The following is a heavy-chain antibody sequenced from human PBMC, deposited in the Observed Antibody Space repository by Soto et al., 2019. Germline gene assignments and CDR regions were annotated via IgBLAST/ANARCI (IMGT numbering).Heavy chain of an antibody. CDR2: FYYSGST. J-gene: IGHJ6*02. Sequence: PSETLSLTCTVSGGSISSYHWSWIRQPPGKGLEWIGYFYYSGSTKYNPSLKSRVTMSADKSKNQFSLRLKSVTAADTAVYWCARDYYYDNSGNPGAYYYGMDVWGHGTTVTVSS. V-gene: IGHV4-59*01. CDR1: GGSISSYH. D-gene: IGHD3-22*01. CDR3: ARDYYYDNSGNPGAYYYGMDV.